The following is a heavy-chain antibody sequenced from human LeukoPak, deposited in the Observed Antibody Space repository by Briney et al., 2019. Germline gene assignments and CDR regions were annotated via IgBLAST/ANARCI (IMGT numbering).Heavy chain of an antibody. J-gene: IGHJ4*02. V-gene: IGHV1-24*01. D-gene: IGHD3-10*01. Sequence: ASVKVSCKVSGYTLTELSMHWVRQAPGKGLEWMGGFDPEGGETIYAQKFQGRGTMTEDTSTDTAYMELSSLRSEDTAVYYCAPPSSAGGSRSYYRYWGQGTLVTVSS. CDR3: APPSSAGGSRSYYRY. CDR1: GYTLTELS. CDR2: FDPEGGET.